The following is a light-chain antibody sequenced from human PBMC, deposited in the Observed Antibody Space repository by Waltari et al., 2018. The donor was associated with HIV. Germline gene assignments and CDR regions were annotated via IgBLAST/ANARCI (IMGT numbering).Light chain of an antibody. CDR2: EVT. J-gene: IGLJ1*01. Sequence: QSALTQPASVSGSPGQSITISCTGTSSDVGGYNYVSWYQQHPGKAPKLMIYEVTNRPAGVSNRFSGSKSGNTASLTISGLQAEDEADYYCSSDKSSSTPYVFGTGTKVTVL. V-gene: IGLV2-14*01. CDR1: SSDVGGYNY. CDR3: SSDKSSSTPYV.